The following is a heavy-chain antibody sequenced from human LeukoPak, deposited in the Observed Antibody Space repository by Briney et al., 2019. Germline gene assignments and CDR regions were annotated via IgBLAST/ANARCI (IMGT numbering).Heavy chain of an antibody. J-gene: IGHJ4*02. V-gene: IGHV4-59*08. CDR1: GGSISSYY. CDR2: MYYSGST. CDR3: AGGFDSRKMAY. D-gene: IGHD6-13*01. Sequence: SETLSLTCTVSGGSISSYYWSWIRQPPGKGLEWIGYMYYSGSTNYNPSLKSRVTISVDTSKNQFFLKLSSVTAADTAVYYCAGGFDSRKMAYWGQGTLVTVSS.